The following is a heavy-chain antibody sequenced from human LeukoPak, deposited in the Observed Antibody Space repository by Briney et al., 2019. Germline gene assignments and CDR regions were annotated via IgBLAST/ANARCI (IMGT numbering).Heavy chain of an antibody. CDR2: IRQDGSEK. J-gene: IGHJ4*02. V-gene: IGHV3-7*01. D-gene: IGHD3-10*01. Sequence: GGSLRLSCAASGFTFSSNWMSWVRQAPGKGLEWVANIRQDGSEKYYVDSVKGRFTISRDNAKNSLYLQMNSLRAEDTAVYYCARDSTYGDFDYWGQGTLVTVSS. CDR3: ARDSTYGDFDY. CDR1: GFTFSSNW.